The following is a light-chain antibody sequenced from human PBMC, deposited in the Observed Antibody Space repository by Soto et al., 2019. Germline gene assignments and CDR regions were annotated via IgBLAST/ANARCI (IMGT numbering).Light chain of an antibody. CDR1: GSDVGGYNY. Sequence: LTQPPSASGCPGQSFAISCTVTGSDVGGYNYVSWYQQHPGKAPKLMIYEVNKRPSGVPDRFSGSKSGNTASLTVSGLQAEDEADYYCSSYAGSSNVFGTGTKATVL. CDR3: SSYAGSSNV. CDR2: EVN. V-gene: IGLV2-8*01. J-gene: IGLJ1*01.